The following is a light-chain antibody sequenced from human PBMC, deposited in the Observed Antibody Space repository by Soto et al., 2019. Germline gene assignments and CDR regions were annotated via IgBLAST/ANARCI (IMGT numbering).Light chain of an antibody. V-gene: IGKV1-39*01. CDR3: QQTFNSPIT. J-gene: IGKJ5*01. CDR1: LSISRY. Sequence: DIQVTQSPGTLSASVGGRAAITWRASLSISRYLHWYHQQPGKGPKVLIYGASSLQSGVSSRFSGSGSGTDFTLTISSVRPEDLGSFYCQQTFNSPITFGQGTQLEIK. CDR2: GAS.